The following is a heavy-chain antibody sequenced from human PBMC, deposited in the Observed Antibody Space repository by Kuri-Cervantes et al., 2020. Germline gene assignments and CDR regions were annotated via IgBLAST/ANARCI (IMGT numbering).Heavy chain of an antibody. D-gene: IGHD5-24*01. V-gene: IGHV3-30*03. Sequence: SVKGRFTISRDNSKNTLYVQMNSLRAEDTAVYYCARRDGYNYSPYFSNFDYWGQGTLVTVSS. CDR3: ARRDGYNYSPYFSNFDY. J-gene: IGHJ4*02.